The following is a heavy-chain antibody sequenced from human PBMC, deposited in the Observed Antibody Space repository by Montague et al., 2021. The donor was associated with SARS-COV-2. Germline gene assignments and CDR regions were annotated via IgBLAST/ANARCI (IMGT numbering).Heavy chain of an antibody. J-gene: IGHJ4*02. CDR1: GFSLSTSGMC. CDR2: IDWDDDK. D-gene: IGHD3-9*01. V-gene: IGHV2-70*01. CDR3: ARMMYDILTGYYIGFDY. Sequence: PALVKPTQTLTLTCTFSGFSLSTSGMCVSWIRQPPGKALEWLALIDWDDDKYYSTSLKTRLTISKYTSKNQVVLTMTNMDPVDTATYYCARMMYDILTGYYIGFDYWGQGTLVTVSS.